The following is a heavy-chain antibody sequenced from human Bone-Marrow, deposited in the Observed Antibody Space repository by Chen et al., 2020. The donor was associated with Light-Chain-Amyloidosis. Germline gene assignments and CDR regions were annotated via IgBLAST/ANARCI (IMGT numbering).Heavy chain of an antibody. CDR1: GFSFRSYW. CDR3: AGDRGWFDP. V-gene: IGHV3-7*01. Sequence: EVQLVEPWGGLVQPGGSLRPSCAASGFSFRSYWMTWVRQVSGKGLEWVAKMKEDGSEKYYVDSVKGRFTISRDNAKNSLYLQMNNLRVEDTAVYYCAGDRGWFDPWGQGTLVTVSS. CDR2: MKEDGSEK. J-gene: IGHJ5*02.